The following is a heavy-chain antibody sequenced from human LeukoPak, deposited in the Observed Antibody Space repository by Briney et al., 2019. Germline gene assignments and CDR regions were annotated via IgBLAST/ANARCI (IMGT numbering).Heavy chain of an antibody. CDR3: ARGGRIAVAGRDWFDP. CDR1: GYTFTSYG. J-gene: IGHJ5*02. CDR2: ISAYNGNT. D-gene: IGHD6-19*01. Sequence: ASVKVSCKASGYTFTSYGISWVRQAPGQGLEWMGWISAYNGNTNYAQKLQGRVTMITDTSTSTAYMELRSLRSDDTAVYYCARGGRIAVAGRDWFDPWGQGTLVTVSS. V-gene: IGHV1-18*01.